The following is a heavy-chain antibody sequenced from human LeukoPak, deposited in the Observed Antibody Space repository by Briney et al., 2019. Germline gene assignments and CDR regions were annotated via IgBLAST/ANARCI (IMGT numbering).Heavy chain of an antibody. D-gene: IGHD6-19*01. CDR2: INHSGST. CDR3: ASLSSGWYGDFDY. J-gene: IGHJ4*02. V-gene: IGHV4-34*01. CDR1: GGSFSGYY. Sequence: SETLSHTCAVYGGSFSGYYWSWIRQPPGKGLEWIGEINHSGSTNHNPSLKSRVTISVDTSKNQFSLKLSSVTAADTAVYYCASLSSGWYGDFDYWGQGTLVTVSS.